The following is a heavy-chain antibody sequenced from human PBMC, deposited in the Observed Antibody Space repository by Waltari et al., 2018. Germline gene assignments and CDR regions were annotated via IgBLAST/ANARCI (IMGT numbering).Heavy chain of an antibody. CDR1: GFTFTSYH. CDR3: AMEDIVATKVFDD. V-gene: IGHV1-2*02. CDR2: IKWNKGDI. J-gene: IGHJ4*01. Sequence: QVQLVQSGAEVKKPGASVKVSCKTSGFTFTSYHMHWVRQAPGQGLEWVGWIKWNKGDIDYAQKFRGRVTLTRETSLSTIYMEMNRLTSDDTAVYYWAMEDIVATKVFDDWGHGTLVTVSS. D-gene: IGHD5-12*01.